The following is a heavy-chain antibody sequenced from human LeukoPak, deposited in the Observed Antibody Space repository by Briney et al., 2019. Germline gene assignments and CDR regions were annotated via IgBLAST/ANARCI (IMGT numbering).Heavy chain of an antibody. D-gene: IGHD3-9*01. CDR2: ISAYNGNT. Sequence: ASVKVSCKASGYTFTSYGISWVRQAPGQGLEWMGWISAYNGNTNYAQKLQGRVTMTTDTSTSTAYMELSSLRSEDTAVYYCASQIYHILTGRDGFQHWGQGTLVTVSS. V-gene: IGHV1-18*01. J-gene: IGHJ1*01. CDR1: GYTFTSYG. CDR3: ASQIYHILTGRDGFQH.